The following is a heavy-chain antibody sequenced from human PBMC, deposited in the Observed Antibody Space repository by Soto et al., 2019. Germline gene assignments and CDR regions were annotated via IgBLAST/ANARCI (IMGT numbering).Heavy chain of an antibody. CDR3: ARLPVDAFDI. CDR2: IYYSGST. CDR1: GGSIRSYY. V-gene: IGHV4-59*08. Sequence: QVQLQESGPGLVKPSETLSLTCTVSGGSIRSYYWSWIRQPPGKGLEWIGYIYYSGSTNYNPSLKSRVTISVDTSKNQFSLKLTSVTAADTAVYYCARLPVDAFDIWGQGTMATVSS. J-gene: IGHJ3*02. D-gene: IGHD4-4*01.